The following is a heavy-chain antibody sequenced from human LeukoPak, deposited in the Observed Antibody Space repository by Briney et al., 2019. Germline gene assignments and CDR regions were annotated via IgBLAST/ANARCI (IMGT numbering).Heavy chain of an antibody. J-gene: IGHJ4*02. Sequence: GGSLRLSCAASGFSFNSYDMTWVRQAPGKGLEWVSGISGSGGSAYYADSVKGRFTISRDNSKNTVYLQMNSLRVEDTAVYYCAKRGSSNWYANNYWGQGTLVTVSS. CDR3: AKRGSSNWYANNY. CDR1: GFSFNSYD. D-gene: IGHD6-13*01. CDR2: ISGSGGSA. V-gene: IGHV3-23*01.